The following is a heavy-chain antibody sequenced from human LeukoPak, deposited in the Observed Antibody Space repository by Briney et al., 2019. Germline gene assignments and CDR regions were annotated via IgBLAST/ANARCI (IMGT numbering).Heavy chain of an antibody. CDR1: GYTFTSYY. Sequence: ASVTVSFTASGYTFTSYYMRWVRQAPGQGLEWMGIINPSGGSTSYAQKFQGRVTMTRDTSTSTVYMELSSLRSEDTAVYYCARGDIVVVPAAIRSLDWFDPWGQGTLVTVSS. D-gene: IGHD2-2*02. V-gene: IGHV1-46*01. CDR3: ARGDIVVVPAAIRSLDWFDP. CDR2: INPSGGST. J-gene: IGHJ5*02.